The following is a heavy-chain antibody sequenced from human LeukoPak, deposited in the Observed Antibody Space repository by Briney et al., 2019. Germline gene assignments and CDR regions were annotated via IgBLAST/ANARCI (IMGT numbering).Heavy chain of an antibody. CDR2: INSDGSST. J-gene: IGHJ1*01. CDR1: GLTFSNYW. CDR3: ARHYYDTSGYFYTEYCQH. D-gene: IGHD3-22*01. V-gene: IGHV3-74*01. Sequence: QSGGSLRLSCTASGLTFSNYWFHWVRQPPGKGLGWVSRINSDGSSTVYADSVKGRFTISRDNAKNTLYLQMNSLRAEDTAVYYCARHYYDTSGYFYTEYCQHWGQGTLVTVSS.